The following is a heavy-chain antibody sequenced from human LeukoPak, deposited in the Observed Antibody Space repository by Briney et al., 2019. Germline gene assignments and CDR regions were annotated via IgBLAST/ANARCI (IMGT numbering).Heavy chain of an antibody. CDR2: IKQDGSEK. V-gene: IGHV3-7*03. J-gene: IGHJ4*02. CDR3: ARDQVSEGYFDY. CDR1: GFTFSSYW. Sequence: GGSLRLSCAASGFTFSSYWVSWVRQAPGKGLEWVANIKQDGSEKYYVDSVKGRFTISRDNAKNSLYLQMNSLRAEDTAVYYCARDQVSEGYFDYWGQGTLVTVSS. D-gene: IGHD6-6*01.